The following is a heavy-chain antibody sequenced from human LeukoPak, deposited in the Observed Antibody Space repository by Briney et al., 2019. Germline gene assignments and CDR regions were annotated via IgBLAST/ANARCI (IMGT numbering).Heavy chain of an antibody. CDR2: ISDSGGRT. CDR1: GITLTNYG. Sequence: GGSLRLSCAVSGITLTNYGMSWVRQAPGKGLEWVAGISDSGGRTIYADSVKGRFTISRDNPKNTLYLQMNSLRAEDTAVYFCAKRGVVIRVILIGFHKEVSYFDSWGQGALVTVSS. V-gene: IGHV3-23*01. CDR3: AKRGVVIRVILIGFHKEVSYFDS. J-gene: IGHJ4*02. D-gene: IGHD3-9*01.